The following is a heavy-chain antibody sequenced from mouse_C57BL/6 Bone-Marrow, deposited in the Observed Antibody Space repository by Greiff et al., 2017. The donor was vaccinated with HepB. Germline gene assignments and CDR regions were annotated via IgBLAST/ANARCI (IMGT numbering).Heavy chain of an antibody. CDR1: GYAFSSSW. J-gene: IGHJ1*03. D-gene: IGHD2-3*01. CDR3: ASYDGYYVGYFDV. V-gene: IGHV1-82*01. Sequence: LEESGPELVKPGASVKISCKASGYAFSSSWMNWVKQRPGKGLEWIGRIYPGDGDTNYNGKFKGKATLTADKSSSTAYMQLSSLTSEDSAVYFCASYDGYYVGYFDVWGTGTTVTVSS. CDR2: IYPGDGDT.